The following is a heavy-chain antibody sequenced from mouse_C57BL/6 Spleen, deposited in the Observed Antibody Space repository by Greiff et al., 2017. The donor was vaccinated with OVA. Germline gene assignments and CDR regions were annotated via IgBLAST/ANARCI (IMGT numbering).Heavy chain of an antibody. D-gene: IGHD2-4*01. V-gene: IGHV1-76*01. CDR3: ARPLYYDYDWFAY. J-gene: IGHJ3*01. CDR1: GYTFTDYY. Sequence: QVQLQQSGAELVRPGASVKLSCKASGYTFTDYYINWVKQRPGQGLEWIARIYPGSGNTYYNEKFKGKATLTAEKSSSTAYMQLSSLTSEDSAVYFCARPLYYDYDWFAYWGQGTLVTVSA. CDR2: IYPGSGNT.